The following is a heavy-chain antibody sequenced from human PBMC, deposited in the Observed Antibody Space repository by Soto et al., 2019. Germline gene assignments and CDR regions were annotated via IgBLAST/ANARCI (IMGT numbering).Heavy chain of an antibody. Sequence: QVQLVESGGGVVQPGRSLRLSCAASGFTFSSYAMHWVRQAPGKGLEWVAVISYDGSNKYYADSVKGRFTISRDNSKNTLYLQMNSLRAEDTAVYYCARDLGMQPRFYFDLWGRGTLVTVSS. J-gene: IGHJ2*01. CDR2: ISYDGSNK. D-gene: IGHD6-13*01. CDR1: GFTFSSYA. V-gene: IGHV3-30-3*01. CDR3: ARDLGMQPRFYFDL.